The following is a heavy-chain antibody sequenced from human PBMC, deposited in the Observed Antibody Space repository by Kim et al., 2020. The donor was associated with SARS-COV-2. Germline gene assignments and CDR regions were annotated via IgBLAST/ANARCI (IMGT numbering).Heavy chain of an antibody. CDR1: GFTVSSNY. J-gene: IGHJ2*01. D-gene: IGHD2-21*01. CDR2: IYSGGST. Sequence: GGSLRLSCAASGFTVSSNYMSWVRQAPGKGLEWVSVIYSGGSTYYADSVKGRFTISRDNSKNTLYLQMNSLRAEDTAVYYCARDAGIAISLGPRSLYFDLWGRGTLVTVSS. CDR3: ARDAGIAISLGPRSLYFDL. V-gene: IGHV3-53*01.